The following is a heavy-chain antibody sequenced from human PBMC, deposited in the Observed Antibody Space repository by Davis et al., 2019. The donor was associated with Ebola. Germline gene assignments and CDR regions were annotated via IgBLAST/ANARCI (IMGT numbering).Heavy chain of an antibody. D-gene: IGHD2-15*01. CDR1: GYTFTGYY. CDR3: ARDLIVVVVAATGGYYYYGMDV. CDR2: INPNSGGT. Sequence: ASVKVSCKASGYTFTGYYMHWVRQAPGQGLEWMGWINPNSGGTNYAQKFQGWVTMTRDTSISTAYMELSRLRSDDTAVYYCARDLIVVVVAATGGYYYYGMDVWGQGTTVTVSS. J-gene: IGHJ6*02. V-gene: IGHV1-2*04.